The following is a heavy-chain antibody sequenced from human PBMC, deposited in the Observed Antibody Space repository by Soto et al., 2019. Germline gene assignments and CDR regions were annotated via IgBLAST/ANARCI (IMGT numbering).Heavy chain of an antibody. Sequence: QVQLQESGPGLVKPSETLSLTCTVSGGSISSYYWSWIRQPPGKGLEWIGYIYYSGGTNYNPSLKSRVTISVDTSTNQFSLKLSSVTAADTAVYYCSRTSTTQYYFDYWGQGTLVAVAS. CDR2: IYYSGGT. V-gene: IGHV4-59*01. CDR1: GGSISSYY. CDR3: SRTSTTQYYFDY. D-gene: IGHD1-1*01. J-gene: IGHJ4*02.